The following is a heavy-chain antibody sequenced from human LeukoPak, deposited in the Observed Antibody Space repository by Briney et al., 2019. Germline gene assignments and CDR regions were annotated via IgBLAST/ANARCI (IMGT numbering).Heavy chain of an antibody. V-gene: IGHV4-34*01. J-gene: IGHJ4*02. CDR3: ARVSPGYSSGWYIDY. D-gene: IGHD6-19*01. CDR1: GGSFSGYY. CDR2: INHSGST. Sequence: SETLSLTCAVYGGSFSGYYWSWIRQPPGKGLEWIGEINHSGSTNYNPSLKSRVTISVDTSKNQVSLKLSSVTAADTAVYYCARVSPGYSSGWYIDYWGQGTLVTVSS.